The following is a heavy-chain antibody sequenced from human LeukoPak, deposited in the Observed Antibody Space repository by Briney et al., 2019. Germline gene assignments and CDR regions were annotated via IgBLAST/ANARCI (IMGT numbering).Heavy chain of an antibody. V-gene: IGHV3-21*01. J-gene: IGHJ4*02. CDR2: ISSSGTYI. CDR3: ARAYYYDSSGYLDY. D-gene: IGHD3-22*01. CDR1: GFTFSSYS. Sequence: GGSLRLSCAASGFTFSSYSMNWVRQAPGKGLEWVAYISSSGTYIYYTGSVKGRFTISRDNAENSLYLQMNSLRADDTAVYYCARAYYYDSSGYLDYWGQGALVTVSS.